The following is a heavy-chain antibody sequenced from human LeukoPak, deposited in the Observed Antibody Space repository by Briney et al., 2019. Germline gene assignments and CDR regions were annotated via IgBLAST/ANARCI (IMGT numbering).Heavy chain of an antibody. CDR3: ARFVSDYERSYFDY. D-gene: IGHD5-12*01. Sequence: SETLSLTYTVSGGSVNSGRYYWSWLRQPTGKGLEWIGYISYTGSTNYNPSLKSRVTISVDTSKNQFSLKLSSVTAADTAVYFCARFVSDYERSYFDYWGQGTLVTVSS. CDR1: GGSVNSGRYY. V-gene: IGHV4-61*01. CDR2: ISYTGST. J-gene: IGHJ4*02.